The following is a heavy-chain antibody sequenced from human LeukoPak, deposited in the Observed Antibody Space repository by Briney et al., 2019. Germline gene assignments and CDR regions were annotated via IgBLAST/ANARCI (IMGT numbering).Heavy chain of an antibody. V-gene: IGHV4-34*01. CDR3: ANAALIPASGTRWFGP. Sequence: SETLSLTCAVSGGSFTNYYWTWIRQSPRKGLEWIGEINHTVNTKYNPSLKSRVTISLDASKNQFSLKLLSVTAADTAMYYCANAALIPASGTRWFGPWGPGTLVTVSS. CDR2: INHTVNT. D-gene: IGHD6-13*01. CDR1: GGSFTNYY. J-gene: IGHJ5*02.